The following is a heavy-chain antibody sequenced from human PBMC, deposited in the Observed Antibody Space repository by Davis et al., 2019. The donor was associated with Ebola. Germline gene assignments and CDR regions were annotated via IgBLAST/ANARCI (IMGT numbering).Heavy chain of an antibody. CDR2: IYYRGKT. V-gene: IGHV4-39*07. J-gene: IGHJ5*02. CDR3: ARDIGWLRSGWFDP. D-gene: IGHD5-12*01. CDR1: GGSISSSSFY. Sequence: SETLSLTCTVSGGSISSSSFYWGWIRRPPGKGLEWIGSIYYRGKTYYNPSLKSRVTISVDTSKNQFSLKLSSVTAADTAVYYCARDIGWLRSGWFDPWGQGTLVTVSS.